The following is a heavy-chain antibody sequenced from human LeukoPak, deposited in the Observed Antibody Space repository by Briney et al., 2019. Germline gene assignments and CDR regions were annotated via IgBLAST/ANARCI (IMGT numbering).Heavy chain of an antibody. Sequence: GGSLRLSCAASGFTFSSYSMNWVRQAPGTGLERVSSISSSSSYIYYADSVKGRFTISRDNAKNSLYLQMNSLRAEDTAVYYCASRGNTAMARGGYWGQGTLVTVSS. CDR2: ISSSSSYI. CDR3: ASRGNTAMARGGY. J-gene: IGHJ4*02. V-gene: IGHV3-21*01. D-gene: IGHD5-18*01. CDR1: GFTFSSYS.